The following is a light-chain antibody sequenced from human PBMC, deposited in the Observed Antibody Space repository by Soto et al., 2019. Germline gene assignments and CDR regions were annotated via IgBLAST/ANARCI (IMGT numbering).Light chain of an antibody. CDR2: QDT. V-gene: IGLV3-1*01. CDR1: NLGDKY. CDR3: QAWDKYTVI. J-gene: IGLJ2*01. Sequence: SYELTQPPSVSVSPGQTASITCSGDNLGDKYTFWYQQKPGQSPVLLIFQDTKRPSRIPERFSGSNSGNTATLTISGTQSMDEADYYCQAWDKYTVIFGGGTQLTVL.